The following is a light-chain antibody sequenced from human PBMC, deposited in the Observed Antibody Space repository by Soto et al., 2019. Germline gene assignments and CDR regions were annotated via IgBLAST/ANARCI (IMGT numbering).Light chain of an antibody. CDR1: QSLTSSY. Sequence: EIVLTQSPGTRSLSPGERVTLSCRASQSLTSSYLAWYQQKPGQAPRLLIYGASSRATGIPDRFSGSGSGTDFTLTISRLEPEDFAVYYCQHYESSPPSYTFGQGTKLEIK. J-gene: IGKJ2*01. V-gene: IGKV3-20*01. CDR2: GAS. CDR3: QHYESSPPSYT.